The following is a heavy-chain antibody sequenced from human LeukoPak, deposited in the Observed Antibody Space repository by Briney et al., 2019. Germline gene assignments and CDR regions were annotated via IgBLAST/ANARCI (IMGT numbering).Heavy chain of an antibody. CDR2: INPNSGGT. V-gene: IGHV1-2*02. CDR1: GHTFTGYY. CDR3: AKSLRRFPSNWFDP. J-gene: IGHJ5*02. D-gene: IGHD2-21*02. Sequence: GASVKVSCKASGHTFTGYYMHWVRQAPGQGLEWMGWINPNSGGTNYAQKFQGRVTMTRDTSISTAYMELSRLRSDDTAVYYCAKSLRRFPSNWFDPWGQGTLVTVSS.